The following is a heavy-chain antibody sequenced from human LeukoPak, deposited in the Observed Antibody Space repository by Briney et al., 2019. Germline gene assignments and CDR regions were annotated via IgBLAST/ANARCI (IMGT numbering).Heavy chain of an antibody. V-gene: IGHV3-48*01. CDR3: ARGGYCSSTSCYIDAFDI. Sequence: GGSLRLSCAASGFTFSAYSMNWVRQAPGKGLDWVSYISSRSFTIYYADSVKGRFTISRDNAKNSLYLQMNSLRAEDTAVYYCARGGYCSSTSCYIDAFDIWGQGTMVTVSS. CDR1: GFTFSAYS. D-gene: IGHD2-2*02. CDR2: ISSRSFTI. J-gene: IGHJ3*02.